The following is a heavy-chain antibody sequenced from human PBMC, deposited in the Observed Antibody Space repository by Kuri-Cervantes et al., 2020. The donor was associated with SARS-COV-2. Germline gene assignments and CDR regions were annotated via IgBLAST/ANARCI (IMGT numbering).Heavy chain of an antibody. V-gene: IGHV3-48*03. Sequence: GGSLRLSCLTSGFVLDFYEMNWVRQAPGKGLEWLAYISPTASTIYYADSVTGRFTISRDNAQNAVYLHMKSLRADDTAVYYCARVRAMDMWGQGTMVTVSS. J-gene: IGHJ3*02. CDR1: GFVLDFYE. CDR3: ARVRAMDM. D-gene: IGHD2-2*01. CDR2: ISPTASTI.